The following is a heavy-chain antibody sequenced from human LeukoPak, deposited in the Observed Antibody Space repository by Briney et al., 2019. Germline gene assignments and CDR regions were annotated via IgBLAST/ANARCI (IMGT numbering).Heavy chain of an antibody. V-gene: IGHV1-2*02. CDR1: GYTFTGYY. D-gene: IGHD1-7*01. CDR2: INPNSGGT. Sequence: GASVKVSCKASGYTFTGYYMHWVRQAPGQGLEWMGWINPNSGGTNYAQKFQGRVTMTRDTSISTAYMELSRLRSDDTAVYYCARVPPRTGTTYFDYWGQGTLVTVSS. CDR3: ARVPPRTGTTYFDY. J-gene: IGHJ4*02.